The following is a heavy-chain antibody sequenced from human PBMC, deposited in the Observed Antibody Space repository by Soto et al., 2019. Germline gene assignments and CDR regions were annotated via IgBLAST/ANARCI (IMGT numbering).Heavy chain of an antibody. CDR3: AGHCSAEGCSLGPYYHYGMDL. D-gene: IGHD2-15*01. CDR2: IIPIFGTP. Sequence: QVQLVQSGAEVKKPGSSVRVSCKASGGTFSSYALSWVRQAPGQGLEWTGGIIPIFGTPNYARKFQDRVTFTADETASTAYMELSSLRSEDTAVYYCAGHCSAEGCSLGPYYHYGMDLWGQGTTVTVSS. CDR1: GGTFSSYA. V-gene: IGHV1-69*12. J-gene: IGHJ6*02.